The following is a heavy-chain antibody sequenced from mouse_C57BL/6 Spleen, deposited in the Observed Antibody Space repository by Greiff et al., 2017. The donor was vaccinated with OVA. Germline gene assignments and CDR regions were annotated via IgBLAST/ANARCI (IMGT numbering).Heavy chain of an antibody. D-gene: IGHD1-1*01. Sequence: EVQLVESGGGLVKPGGSLKLSCAASGFTFSDYGMHWVRQAPEKGLEWVAYISSGSSTIYYADTVKGRFTISRDNAKNTLFLQMTSLRSEDTAMYYCARRRYYGSSYAMDYWGQGTSVTVSS. CDR2: ISSGSSTI. V-gene: IGHV5-17*01. J-gene: IGHJ4*01. CDR1: GFTFSDYG. CDR3: ARRRYYGSSYAMDY.